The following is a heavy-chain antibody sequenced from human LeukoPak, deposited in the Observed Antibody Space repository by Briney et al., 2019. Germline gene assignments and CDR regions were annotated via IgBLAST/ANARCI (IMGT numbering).Heavy chain of an antibody. D-gene: IGHD3-9*01. CDR2: IKQDGTEK. J-gene: IGHJ4*02. Sequence: TGGSLRLSCAASGFTFTTYWLGWVRQPPGKGLEWVANIKQDGTEKYYVDSVKGRFTISRDNAKNSLYLQMNTLRAEDTAVYYCARGGYYNILTGYRSRFLGFDYWGQGTLVTVSS. CDR1: GFTFTTYW. CDR3: ARGGYYNILTGYRSRFLGFDY. V-gene: IGHV3-7*01.